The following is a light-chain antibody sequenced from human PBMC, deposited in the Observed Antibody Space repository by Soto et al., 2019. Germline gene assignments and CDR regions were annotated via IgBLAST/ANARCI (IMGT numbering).Light chain of an antibody. V-gene: IGKV3-20*01. CDR1: QSVSNNY. CDR2: CAS. Sequence: EIVLTHSPGTLSLSPVERATLSCRPSQSVSNNYLAWYQQKPGQAPRLLIYCASNRATGIPDRFSGSGSGTDFTLTISRLEPEDFAVYYCQQYGSSPPITFGQGTRLEIK. CDR3: QQYGSSPPIT. J-gene: IGKJ5*01.